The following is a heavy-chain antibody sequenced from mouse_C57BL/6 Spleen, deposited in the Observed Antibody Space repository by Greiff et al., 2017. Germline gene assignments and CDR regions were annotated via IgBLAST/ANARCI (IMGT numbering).Heavy chain of an antibody. V-gene: IGHV1-64*01. CDR3: AREGGSMLDY. D-gene: IGHD1-1*01. J-gene: IGHJ2*01. CDR2: IHPNSGST. Sequence: VKQRPGQGLEWIGMIHPNSGSTNYNEKFKSKATLTVDKSSSTAYMQLSSLTSEDSAVYYCAREGGSMLDYWGQGTTLTVSS.